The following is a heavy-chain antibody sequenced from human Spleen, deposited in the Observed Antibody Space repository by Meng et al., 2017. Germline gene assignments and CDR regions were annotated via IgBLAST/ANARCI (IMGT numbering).Heavy chain of an antibody. J-gene: IGHJ4*02. Sequence: GSLRLSCAVYSGSFSGYYWSWIRQPPGKGLEWIGEINHSGSTNYNPSLESRATISVDTSQNNLSLKLSSVTAADSAVYYCARGPTTMAHDFDYWGQGTLVTVSS. CDR2: INHSGST. V-gene: IGHV4-34*01. CDR3: ARGPTTMAHDFDY. D-gene: IGHD4-11*01. CDR1: SGSFSGYY.